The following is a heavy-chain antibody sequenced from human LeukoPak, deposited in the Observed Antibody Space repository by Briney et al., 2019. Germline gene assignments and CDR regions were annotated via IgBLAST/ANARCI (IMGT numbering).Heavy chain of an antibody. CDR1: GFTFSSYW. CDR3: AGSRNGFYMDV. J-gene: IGHJ6*03. Sequence: PGGSLRLSCAASGFTFSSYWMHWVRQAPGKGLVWVSRINSDGSSTSYADSVKGRFTISRDNAKNSLYLQMNSLRAEDMALYYCAGSRNGFYMDVWGKGTTVTVSS. V-gene: IGHV3-74*01. D-gene: IGHD3-3*01. CDR2: INSDGSST.